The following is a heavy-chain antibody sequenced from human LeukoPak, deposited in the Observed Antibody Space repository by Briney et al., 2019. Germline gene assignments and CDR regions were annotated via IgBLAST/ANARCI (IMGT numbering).Heavy chain of an antibody. CDR2: ISAYDGNT. CDR1: GYTFTSYG. Sequence: ASVKVSCKASGYTFTSYGISWVRQAPGQGLEWMGWISAYDGNTNYAQKLQGRVTMTTDTSTSTAYMELRSLRSDDTAVYYCARVGILNIVLMVYADVQAFDIWGQGTMVTVSS. CDR3: ARVGILNIVLMVYADVQAFDI. J-gene: IGHJ3*02. D-gene: IGHD2-8*01. V-gene: IGHV1-18*01.